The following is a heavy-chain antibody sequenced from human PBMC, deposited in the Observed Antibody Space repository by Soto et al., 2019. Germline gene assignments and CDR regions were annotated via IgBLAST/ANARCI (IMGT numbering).Heavy chain of an antibody. Sequence: QVQLVQSGAEVKKPGSSVKVSCKASGGTFSSYAISWVRQAPGQGLEWMGGIIPIFGTANYAQKFQGRVTITADKSTSTAYMELSSLRSEDTAVYYCARAPFSSSVMYREYYYYGMDVWGQGTTVTVSS. CDR1: GGTFSSYA. V-gene: IGHV1-69*06. CDR3: ARAPFSSSVMYREYYYYGMDV. D-gene: IGHD6-6*01. J-gene: IGHJ6*02. CDR2: IIPIFGTA.